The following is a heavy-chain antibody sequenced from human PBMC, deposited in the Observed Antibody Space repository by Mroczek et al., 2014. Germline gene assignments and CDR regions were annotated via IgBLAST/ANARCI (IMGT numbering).Heavy chain of an antibody. Sequence: QVQLVQSGGGVVQPGRSLRLSCAASGFTFSSYGMHWVRQAPGKGLEWVAVISYDGSNKYYADSVKGRFTISRDNSKNTLYLQMNSLRAEDTAVYYCAKEVVTSFGLIDYWGQGTLVTVSS. CDR2: ISYDGSNK. CDR1: GFTFSSYG. V-gene: IGHV3-30*18. CDR3: AKEVVTSFGLIDY. J-gene: IGHJ4*02. D-gene: IGHD3-22*01.